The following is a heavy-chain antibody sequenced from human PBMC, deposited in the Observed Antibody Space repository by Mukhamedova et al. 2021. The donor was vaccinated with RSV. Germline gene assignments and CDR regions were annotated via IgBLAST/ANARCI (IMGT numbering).Heavy chain of an antibody. CDR2: IYYSGST. V-gene: IGHV4-59*01. CDR3: ARDIRGFTGFGHYYYGTDV. Sequence: SWIRQTPGKGLEWIAYIYYSGSTNYNPSLKSRVTISVDTSKKQFSLKMRSVTAADTAVYSCARDIRGFTGFGHYYYGTDVCGPGT. J-gene: IGHJ6*02. D-gene: IGHD5-12*01.